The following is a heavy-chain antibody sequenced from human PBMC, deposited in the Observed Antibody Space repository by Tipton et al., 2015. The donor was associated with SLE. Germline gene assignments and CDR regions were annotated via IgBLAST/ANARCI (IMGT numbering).Heavy chain of an antibody. Sequence: LSLTCAVYGGSFSGYYWSWVRQAPGKGLEWVSVIYSGGSTYYADSVKGRFTISRDNSKNTLYLQMNSLRAEDTAVYYCAKVRAAAGIPWFDPWGQGTLVTVSS. V-gene: IGHV3-53*01. CDR3: AKVRAAAGIPWFDP. CDR2: IYSGGST. J-gene: IGHJ5*02. CDR1: GGSFSGYY. D-gene: IGHD6-13*01.